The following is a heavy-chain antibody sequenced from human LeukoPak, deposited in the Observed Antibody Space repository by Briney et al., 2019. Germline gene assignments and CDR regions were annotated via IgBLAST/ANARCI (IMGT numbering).Heavy chain of an antibody. Sequence: GGSLRLSCAASGVTFSNYWMSWVRQAPGRGLEWVANIKQDGSDKKYVDSVKGRFTISRDNAKNSLYLQMNSLRVEDTAVYYCGVYSGSSAVDHWGQGSLATVSS. J-gene: IGHJ5*02. CDR2: IKQDGSDK. D-gene: IGHD1-26*01. CDR3: GVYSGSSAVDH. CDR1: GVTFSNYW. V-gene: IGHV3-7*01.